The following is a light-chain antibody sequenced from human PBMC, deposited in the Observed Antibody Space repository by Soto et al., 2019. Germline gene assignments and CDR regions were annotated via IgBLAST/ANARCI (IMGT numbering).Light chain of an antibody. CDR3: QQYGSSPRT. CDR2: GAS. CDR1: QSVRSDY. V-gene: IGKV3-20*01. J-gene: IGKJ1*01. Sequence: EIVLTHSPGTLSLSPGERATLSCRARQSVRSDYLAWYQQKPGQAPRLHIYGASTRATGIPDRFTGSGSGTDFTLTISRLEPEDFAVYYCQQYGSSPRTFGQGTKVEIK.